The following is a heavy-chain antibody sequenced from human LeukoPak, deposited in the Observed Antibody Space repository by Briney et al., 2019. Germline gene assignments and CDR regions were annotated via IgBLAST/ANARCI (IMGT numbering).Heavy chain of an antibody. Sequence: ASVRVSCKASGYSFTTYAIHWVRQAPGQRLEWMGWINPENGKTKYSQKFQGRVTITRDTSATSAYMDLSSLRSDDTAIYYCARDTVGSYLRGMDVWGQGTTVTVSS. CDR3: ARDTVGSYLRGMDV. CDR1: GYSFTTYA. CDR2: INPENGKT. V-gene: IGHV1-3*01. D-gene: IGHD3-10*01. J-gene: IGHJ6*02.